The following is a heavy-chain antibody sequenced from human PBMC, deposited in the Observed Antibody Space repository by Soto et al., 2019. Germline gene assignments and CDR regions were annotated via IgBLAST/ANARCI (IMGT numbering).Heavy chain of an antibody. D-gene: IGHD2-2*01. J-gene: IGHJ4*02. CDR3: AKCSSASCFKEGFDY. CDR1: GFTFSSYA. V-gene: IGHV3-23*01. Sequence: GSLRLSCAASGFTFSSYAMSWVRQAPGKGLEWVSGISGGGRATYYADSVKGRFTISRDNSKNTLFLQMNSLTVGDTAVYYCAKCSSASCFKEGFDYWGQGTLVTVSS. CDR2: ISGGGRAT.